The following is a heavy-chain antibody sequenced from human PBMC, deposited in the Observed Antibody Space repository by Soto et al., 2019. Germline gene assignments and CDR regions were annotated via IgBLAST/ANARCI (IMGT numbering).Heavy chain of an antibody. CDR1: GYALSELS. CDR3: ASDYYYGSGSEGYYYYYGMAV. CDR2: FDPEDGET. V-gene: IGHV1-24*01. J-gene: IGHJ6*04. D-gene: IGHD3-10*01. Sequence: KLAWKVSGYALSELSVRWVRLAHGKGVEWMGGFDPEDGETIDAQKFQGRVTITADESTSTAYMELSSLRSEDTAVYYCASDYYYGSGSEGYYYYYGMAVRGKGSTVTVSS.